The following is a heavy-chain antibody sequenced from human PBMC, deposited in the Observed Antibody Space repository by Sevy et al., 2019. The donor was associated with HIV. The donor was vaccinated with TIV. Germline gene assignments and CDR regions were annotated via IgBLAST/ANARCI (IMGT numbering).Heavy chain of an antibody. J-gene: IGHJ6*03. V-gene: IGHV3-30*18. CDR1: GFTFSSYG. CDR2: ISYDGSNK. Sequence: GGSLRLSCAASGFTFSSYGMHWVRQAPGKGLEWVAVISYDGSNKYYADSVKGRFTISRDNSKNTLYLQMNSLRAEDTAVYYCAEDRGRYSSSSGVGQEYYYMDVWGKGTTVTVSS. CDR3: AEDRGRYSSSSGVGQEYYYMDV. D-gene: IGHD6-6*01.